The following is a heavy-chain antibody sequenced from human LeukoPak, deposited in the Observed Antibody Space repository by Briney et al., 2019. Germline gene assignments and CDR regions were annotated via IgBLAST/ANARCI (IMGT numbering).Heavy chain of an antibody. CDR2: IYAGGST. D-gene: IGHD2-21*02. CDR1: GFTVSSNY. V-gene: IGHV3-66*02. CDR3: TRGGGAFCGGDCYRNFDY. Sequence: GGSLRLSCAASGFTVSSNYMSWVRQAPGKGLEWIAVIYAGGSTYYAGSVKGRFSISRDNSENALYLQMNSLRAEDTAVYYCTRGGGAFCGGDCYRNFDYWGHGILVTVSS. J-gene: IGHJ4*01.